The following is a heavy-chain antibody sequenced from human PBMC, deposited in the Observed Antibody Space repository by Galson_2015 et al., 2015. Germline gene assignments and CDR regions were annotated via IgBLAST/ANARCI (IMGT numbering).Heavy chain of an antibody. V-gene: IGHV3-53*01. D-gene: IGHD6-25*01. CDR1: GFSVSSSY. Sequence: SLRLSCAASGFSVSSSYMNWVRQAPGKGLEWVSVLYSGGSTYYADSVKGRFTISRGNSKNTLYLQMNSLRAEDTAVYYCARWAAALDAFDIWGQGTMVTVSS. CDR2: LYSGGST. J-gene: IGHJ3*02. CDR3: ARWAAALDAFDI.